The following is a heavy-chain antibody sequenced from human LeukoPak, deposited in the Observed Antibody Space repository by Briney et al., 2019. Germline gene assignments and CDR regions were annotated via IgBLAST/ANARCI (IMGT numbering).Heavy chain of an antibody. V-gene: IGHV3-23*01. CDR1: GFTFSRYA. J-gene: IGHJ4*02. D-gene: IGHD2-2*01. CDR2: ISGSGGST. CDR3: AKMHYALDLHFGAAAQNPFRDY. Sequence: PGGSLRLSCAASGFTFSRYAMSWVRQAPGKGLEWVSAISGSGGSTYYADSVKGRFTISRDNSKNTLYLQMNSLRAEDTAVYYCAKMHYALDLHFGAAAQNPFRDYWGQGTLVTVSS.